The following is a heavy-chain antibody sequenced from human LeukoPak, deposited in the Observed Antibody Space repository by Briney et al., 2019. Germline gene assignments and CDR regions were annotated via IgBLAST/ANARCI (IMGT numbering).Heavy chain of an antibody. J-gene: IGHJ4*02. CDR1: GFPFSSYA. CDR2: VTGNGDNT. CDR3: ARDRNYFEALHRSY. D-gene: IGHD3-10*01. V-gene: IGHV3-23*01. Sequence: GSLRLSCAASGFPFSSYAMSWVRQAPGKGLEWVSSVTGNGDNTFHADSVKGRFTISRDNSKNMLYLQINSLRAEDTAVYYCARDRNYFEALHRSYWGQGTLVTVSS.